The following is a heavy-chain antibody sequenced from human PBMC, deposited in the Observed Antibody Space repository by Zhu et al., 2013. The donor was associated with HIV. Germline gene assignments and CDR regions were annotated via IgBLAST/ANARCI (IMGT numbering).Heavy chain of an antibody. Sequence: VQLVESGGGLVQPGGSLRLSCAASGFSFSSYSMNWVRQAPGKGLEWVSYISSDSRTIYYADSVKGRFTISRDNAKNSLYLQMNSLRAEDTAVYYCARGLLGDYGVFWGQGTLVTVSS. V-gene: IGHV3-48*04. CDR2: ISSDSRTI. J-gene: IGHJ4*02. CDR3: ARGLLGDYGVF. CDR1: GFSFSSYS. D-gene: IGHD4-17*01.